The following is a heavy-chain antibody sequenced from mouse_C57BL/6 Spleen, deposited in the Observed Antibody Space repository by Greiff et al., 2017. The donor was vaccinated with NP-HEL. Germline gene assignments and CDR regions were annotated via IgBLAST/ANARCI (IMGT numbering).Heavy chain of an antibody. J-gene: IGHJ2*01. D-gene: IGHD4-1*01. CDR1: GYAFTNYL. CDR3: AINWDFDY. Sequence: QVQLQQSGAELVRPGTSVKVSCKASGYAFTNYLIEWVKQRPGQGLEWIGVINPGSGGTNYNEKFKGKATLTADKSSSTAYMQLSSLTSEDSAGYFCAINWDFDYWGQGTTLTVSS. V-gene: IGHV1-54*01. CDR2: INPGSGGT.